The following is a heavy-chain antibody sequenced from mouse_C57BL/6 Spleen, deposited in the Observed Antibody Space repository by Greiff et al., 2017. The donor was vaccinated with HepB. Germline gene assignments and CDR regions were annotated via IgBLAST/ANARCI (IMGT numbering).Heavy chain of an antibody. V-gene: IGHV1-82*01. Sequence: QVQLKESGPELVKPGASVKISCKASGYAFSSSWMNWVKQRPGKGLEWIGRIYPGDGDTNYNGKFKGKATLTADKSSSTAYMQLSSLTSEDSAVYFCARFDYYGSSMDYWGQGTSVTVSS. J-gene: IGHJ4*01. CDR3: ARFDYYGSSMDY. CDR1: GYAFSSSW. D-gene: IGHD1-1*01. CDR2: IYPGDGDT.